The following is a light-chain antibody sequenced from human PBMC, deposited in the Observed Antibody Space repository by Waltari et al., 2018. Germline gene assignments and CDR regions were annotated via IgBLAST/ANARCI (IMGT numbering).Light chain of an antibody. CDR2: DVT. J-gene: IGLJ2*01. CDR1: SRDVGGYTF. Sequence: QSALTQPASVSGSPGQPLTISCTGTSRDVGGYTFVSWYQQHPGKAPKLMIYDVTKWPSGVSNRFSGSRSGDTASLTISGLQAEDEADYYCASYTSTTTVVFGGGTKVTVL. V-gene: IGLV2-14*01. CDR3: ASYTSTTTVV.